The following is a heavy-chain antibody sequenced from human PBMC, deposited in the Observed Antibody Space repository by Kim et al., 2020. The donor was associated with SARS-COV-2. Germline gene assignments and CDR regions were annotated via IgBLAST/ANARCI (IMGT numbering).Heavy chain of an antibody. CDR1: GFIFSNFV. V-gene: IGHV3-23*01. CDR2: ITGSGGST. CDR3: ARSNGMDV. Sequence: GGSLRLSCAVSGFIFSNFVMSWVRQAPGKGLEWVSSITGSGGSTYYADSVKGRFTISRDNSKNTLYLQMNSLRGEDTAIYFCARSNGMDVWGQGTTVTVS. J-gene: IGHJ6*02.